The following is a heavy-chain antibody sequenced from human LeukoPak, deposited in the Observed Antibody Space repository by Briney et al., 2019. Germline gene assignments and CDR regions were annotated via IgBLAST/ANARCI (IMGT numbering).Heavy chain of an antibody. CDR3: ARITDRTIFGEIMHGFDI. V-gene: IGHV4-39*01. J-gene: IGHJ3*02. CDR2: IYYNGRT. CDR1: GDSIGSGTHY. D-gene: IGHD3-3*01. Sequence: SETLSLTCTVSGDSIGSGTHYWGWIRQPPGKGLEWIGSIYYNGRTYYSPSLKSRGTMSVDTSNNQFSLKLSSVTAADTAVYYCARITDRTIFGEIMHGFDIWGQGTPVTVSS.